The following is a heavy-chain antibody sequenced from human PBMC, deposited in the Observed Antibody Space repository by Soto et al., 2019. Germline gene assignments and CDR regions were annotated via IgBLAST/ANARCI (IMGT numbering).Heavy chain of an antibody. J-gene: IGHJ3*02. V-gene: IGHV1-3*01. CDR1: GYTFTSYA. Sequence: ASVQVSCKASGYTFTSYAMHWVRQAPGQRLEWMGWINAGNGNTKYSQKFQGRVTMTTDTSTSTAYMELRSLRSDDTAVYYCARRDWNDGGDGFDIWGQGTLVTVSS. CDR3: ARRDWNDGGDGFDI. CDR2: INAGNGNT. D-gene: IGHD1-1*01.